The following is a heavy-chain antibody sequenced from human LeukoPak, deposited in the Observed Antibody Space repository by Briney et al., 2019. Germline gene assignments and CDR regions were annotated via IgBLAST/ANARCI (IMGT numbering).Heavy chain of an antibody. Sequence: ASVKVSCKASGYTFSNYDVNWVRQAPGQGLEWMGWMNPTSGDTGYAQKFQGRVTMTRSMSRNTAYMELSRLRSEDTAVYFCARVVMKAFYYYYMDVWGKGTTIIISS. D-gene: IGHD2-21*01. V-gene: IGHV1-8*01. CDR2: MNPTSGDT. CDR1: GYTFSNYD. J-gene: IGHJ6*03. CDR3: ARVVMKAFYYYYMDV.